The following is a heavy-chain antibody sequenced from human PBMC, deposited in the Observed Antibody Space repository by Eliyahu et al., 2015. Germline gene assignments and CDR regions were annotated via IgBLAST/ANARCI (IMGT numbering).Heavy chain of an antibody. CDR2: IRSKAYGGTT. CDR3: TRDSLAARPDYFDY. CDR1: GFTFGAYA. J-gene: IGHJ4*02. D-gene: IGHD6-6*01. V-gene: IGHV3-49*04. Sequence: EVQLVESGGGLVQPGRSLRLSCTAPGFTFGAYAMSWVRQAPGKGLEWVGFIRSKAYGGTTEYAASVKGRFTISRDDSKSIAYLQMNSLKTEDTAVYYCTRDSLAARPDYFDYWGQGTLVTVSS.